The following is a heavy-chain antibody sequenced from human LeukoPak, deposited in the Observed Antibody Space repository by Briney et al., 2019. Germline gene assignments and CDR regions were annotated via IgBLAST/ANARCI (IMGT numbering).Heavy chain of an antibody. J-gene: IGHJ4*02. Sequence: ASVKVSCKASGYTFTGYYIHWVRQAPGQGLEWMGWINPNSGGTNYAQKFQGRVTMTRGTSISTAYMELSRLRSDDTAVYYCARLGGGSSWSNFDFWGQGTLVTVSS. CDR2: INPNSGGT. CDR3: ARLGGGSSWSNFDF. V-gene: IGHV1-2*02. CDR1: GYTFTGYY. D-gene: IGHD6-13*01.